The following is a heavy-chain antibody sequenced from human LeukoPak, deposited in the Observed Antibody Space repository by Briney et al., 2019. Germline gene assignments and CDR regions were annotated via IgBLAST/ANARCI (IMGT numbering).Heavy chain of an antibody. J-gene: IGHJ4*02. D-gene: IGHD5-12*01. CDR2: INHSGST. Sequence: SETLSLTCAVYGGSFSGYYWSWIRQPPGKGLEWIGEINHSGSTNYNPSLKSRVTISVDTSKNQFSLKLSSVTAADTAVYYCAGAPRRRDGYKYLRGYYFDYWGQGTLVTVSS. CDR3: AGAPRRRDGYKYLRGYYFDY. V-gene: IGHV4-34*01. CDR1: GGSFSGYY.